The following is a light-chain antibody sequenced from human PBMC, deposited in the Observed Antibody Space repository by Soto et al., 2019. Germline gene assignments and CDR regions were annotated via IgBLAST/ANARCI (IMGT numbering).Light chain of an antibody. Sequence: DIQMTQSPSSLSASVGYRVTITCQSIQDISNYLNWYQQKTGKAPKLLIYDASNLETGVPSRFSGSGSGTDFTFTIISLQPEDIATYYCQQYDNLPPFTFGPGTKVDIK. CDR1: QDISNY. CDR3: QQYDNLPPFT. J-gene: IGKJ3*01. V-gene: IGKV1-33*01. CDR2: DAS.